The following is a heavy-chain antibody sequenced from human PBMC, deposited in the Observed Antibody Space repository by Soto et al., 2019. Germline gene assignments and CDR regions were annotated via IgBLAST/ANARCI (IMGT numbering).Heavy chain of an antibody. CDR1: GGTFSSYA. CDR2: IIPIFGTA. CDR3: ARDGIAARRGNVNYYYGMDV. D-gene: IGHD6-6*01. V-gene: IGHV1-69*13. J-gene: IGHJ6*02. Sequence: SVKVSCKASGGTFSSYAISWVRQAPGQGLEWMGGIIPIFGTANYAQKFQGRVTITADESTSTAYMELSSLRSEDTAVYYCARDGIAARRGNVNYYYGMDVWGQGTTVTVSS.